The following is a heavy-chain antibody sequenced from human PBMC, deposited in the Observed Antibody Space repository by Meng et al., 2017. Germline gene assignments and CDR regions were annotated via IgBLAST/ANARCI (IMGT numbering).Heavy chain of an antibody. CDR3: ARARGDGYNLNY. CDR2: INPNRGGT. D-gene: IGHD5-24*01. J-gene: IGHJ4*02. Sequence: ASVKVSCKASGYTFTGYYMHWVRQAPGQGLEWMGRINPNRGGTNYAQNFQGRVTMTSDTSISTAYMELSRLRSDDTAVYYCARARGDGYNLNYWGQGTLVTVSS. CDR1: GYTFTGYY. V-gene: IGHV1-2*06.